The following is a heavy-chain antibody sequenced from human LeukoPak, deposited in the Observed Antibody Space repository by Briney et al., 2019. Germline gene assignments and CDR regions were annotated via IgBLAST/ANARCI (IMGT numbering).Heavy chain of an antibody. CDR2: IHPSTGNP. J-gene: IGHJ4*02. Sequence: ASVTVSCKASGYTFTNYGISWVRQAPGQGLEWMGWIHPSTGNPTYAQGFTGRFVFSLDTSVSTTYLQISSLKAEDTAVYFCARAFQSLGGLSLPDYWGQGTLLTVSS. V-gene: IGHV7-4-1*02. D-gene: IGHD3-16*02. CDR1: GYTFTNYG. CDR3: ARAFQSLGGLSLPDY.